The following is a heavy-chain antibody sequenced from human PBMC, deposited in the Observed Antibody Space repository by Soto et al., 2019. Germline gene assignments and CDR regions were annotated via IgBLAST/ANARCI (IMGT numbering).Heavy chain of an antibody. J-gene: IGHJ4*02. Sequence: GGSLRLSCAASGFTFDDYAMHWVRQAPGKGLEWVSGIGWNSGSIGYADSVKGRFTISRDNAKNSLYLQMNSLRAEDTALYYCAKAVGGYSYGLVAGHYYFDYWGQGTLVTVSS. D-gene: IGHD5-18*01. CDR1: GFTFDDYA. CDR3: AKAVGGYSYGLVAGHYYFDY. CDR2: IGWNSGSI. V-gene: IGHV3-9*01.